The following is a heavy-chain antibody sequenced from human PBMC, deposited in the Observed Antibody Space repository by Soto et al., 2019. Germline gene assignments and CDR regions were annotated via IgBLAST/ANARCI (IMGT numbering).Heavy chain of an antibody. D-gene: IGHD3-22*01. V-gene: IGHV3-48*01. J-gene: IGHJ4*02. CDR3: ARVAYYYDSSGYFY. Sequence: GGSLRLSCAASGFTFSTYWMHWVRQAPGKGLEWVSYISRSSGAIYYADSVKGRFTISRDNAKNSLYLQMNSLRAEDTAVYYCARVAYYYDSSGYFYWGQGTLVTVSS. CDR1: GFTFSTYW. CDR2: ISRSSGAI.